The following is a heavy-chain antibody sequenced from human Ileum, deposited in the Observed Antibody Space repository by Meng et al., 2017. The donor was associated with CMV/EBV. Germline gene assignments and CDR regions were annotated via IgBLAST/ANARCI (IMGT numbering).Heavy chain of an antibody. D-gene: IGHD5-24*01. Sequence: HVQLQESGPGLVKPSQTLSLTCTVSGDSISSGDYYWTWIRQPPGKGLEWIGYIYKGISTYYNSSLRSRLTISLDASKNQFSLRMTSVTAADTAFYYCARGRGVQRWLQGSWLDPWGQGTLVTVSS. J-gene: IGHJ5*02. CDR2: IYKGIST. CDR1: GDSISSGDYY. CDR3: ARGRGVQRWLQGSWLDP. V-gene: IGHV4-30-4*08.